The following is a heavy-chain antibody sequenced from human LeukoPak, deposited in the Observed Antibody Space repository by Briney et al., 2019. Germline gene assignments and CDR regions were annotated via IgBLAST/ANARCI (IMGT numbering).Heavy chain of an antibody. CDR1: GGSISSSSYY. J-gene: IGHJ4*02. Sequence: SETLSLTCTVSGGSISSSSYYWGWIRQPPGKGLEWIGSIYYSGSTYYNPSLKSRVTISVDTSKNQFSLKLSSVTAADTAVYYCARSHPPFDYWGQGTLVTVSS. CDR3: ARSHPPFDY. CDR2: IYYSGST. V-gene: IGHV4-39*07.